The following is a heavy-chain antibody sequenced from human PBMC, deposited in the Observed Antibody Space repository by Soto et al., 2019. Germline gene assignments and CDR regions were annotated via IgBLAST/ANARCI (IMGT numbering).Heavy chain of an antibody. Sequence: QVQLQESGPGLVKPSQTLSLTCTVSGGSISSGDYYWSWIRQPPGKSLEWIGYIYYSGSTYYNPSHKSRVTISVDTSKNQFSLKLSSVTAADTAVYYCARDGGYSYGEGGMDVWGQGTTVTVSS. CDR1: GGSISSGDYY. J-gene: IGHJ6*02. CDR2: IYYSGST. D-gene: IGHD5-18*01. CDR3: ARDGGYSYGEGGMDV. V-gene: IGHV4-30-4*01.